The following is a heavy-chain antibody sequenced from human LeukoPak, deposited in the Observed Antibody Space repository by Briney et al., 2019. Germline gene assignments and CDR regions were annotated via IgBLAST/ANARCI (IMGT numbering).Heavy chain of an antibody. J-gene: IGHJ3*02. CDR3: TRDMVWFGELLDAFDI. CDR1: GFTFGDYA. Sequence: PGGSLRLSCTASGFTFGDYAMSWVRQAPGKGLEWVGFIRSKAYGGTTEYAASVKGRFTISRDDSKSIAYLQMNSLKTEDTAVYYCTRDMVWFGELLDAFDIWGQGTMVTVSS. CDR2: IRSKAYGGTT. V-gene: IGHV3-49*04. D-gene: IGHD3-10*01.